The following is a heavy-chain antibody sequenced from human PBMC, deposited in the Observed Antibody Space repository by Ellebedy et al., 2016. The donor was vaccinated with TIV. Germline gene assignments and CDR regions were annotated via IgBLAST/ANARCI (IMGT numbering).Heavy chain of an antibody. CDR1: GYRFGSYW. CDR2: IYPGDSDT. V-gene: IGHV5-51*01. Sequence: GESLKNSCKCSGYRFGSYWIGWVRQMPGKGLEWMGTIYPGDSDTRYSQAFQGQVTTSADKSITTAYLEWTSLETSDSGMYYCARMGRDGNNFVDSWGQGTLVTVSS. CDR3: ARMGRDGNNFVDS. D-gene: IGHD5-24*01. J-gene: IGHJ4*02.